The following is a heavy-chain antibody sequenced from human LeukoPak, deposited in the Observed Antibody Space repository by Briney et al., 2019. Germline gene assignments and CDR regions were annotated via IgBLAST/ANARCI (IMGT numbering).Heavy chain of an antibody. CDR3: ARVLYDYVWGSYPNWFDP. D-gene: IGHD3-16*02. Sequence: PSETLSLTCTVSGGSISSYYWSWIRQPPGKGLEWIGYIYYSGSTNYNPSLKSRVTISVDTSKNQFSLKLSSVTAADTAVYYCARVLYDYVWGSYPNWFDPWGQGTLVTVSS. J-gene: IGHJ5*02. CDR2: IYYSGST. V-gene: IGHV4-59*01. CDR1: GGSISSYY.